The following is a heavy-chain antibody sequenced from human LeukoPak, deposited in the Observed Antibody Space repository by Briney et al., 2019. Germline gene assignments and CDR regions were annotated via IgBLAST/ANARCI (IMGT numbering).Heavy chain of an antibody. CDR1: GYTFTSYG. CDR2: INAYNGHA. CDR3: ARDQSHIPDV. J-gene: IGHJ6*02. V-gene: IGHV1-18*01. Sequence: ASVKVSCKASGYTFTSYGISSVRQAPGQGLEWMGWINAYNGHATYAQKLQGRVTMTTDTSTSIGFMELRSLRSDDTAVYYCARDQSHIPDVWGQGTTVTVYS.